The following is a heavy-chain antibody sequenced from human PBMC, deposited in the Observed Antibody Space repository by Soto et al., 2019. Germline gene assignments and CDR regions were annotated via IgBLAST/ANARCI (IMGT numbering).Heavy chain of an antibody. D-gene: IGHD3-3*01. CDR2: IYYSGST. CDR1: GGSISSSSYY. Sequence: PSETLSLTCTVSGGSISSSSYYWGWIRQPPGKGLEWIGSIYYSGSTYYNPSLKSRVTISVDTSKNQFSLKLSSVTAADTAVYYCARHISPLTIFDYWGKGTLVTVST. J-gene: IGHJ4*02. V-gene: IGHV4-39*01. CDR3: ARHISPLTIFDY.